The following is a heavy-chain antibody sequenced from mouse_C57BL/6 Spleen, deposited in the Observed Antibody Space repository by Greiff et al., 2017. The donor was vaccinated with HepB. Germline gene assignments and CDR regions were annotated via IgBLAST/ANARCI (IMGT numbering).Heavy chain of an antibody. D-gene: IGHD2-5*01. J-gene: IGHJ4*01. Sequence: QVQLKESGAELMKPGASVKLSCKATGYTFTGYWIEWVKQRPGHGLEWIGEILPGSGSTNYNEKFKGKATFTADTSSNTAYMQLSSLTTEDSAIYYCARCVYYSNHGGSYAIDYWGQGTSVTVSS. CDR1: GYTFTGYW. V-gene: IGHV1-9*01. CDR2: ILPGSGST. CDR3: ARCVYYSNHGGSYAIDY.